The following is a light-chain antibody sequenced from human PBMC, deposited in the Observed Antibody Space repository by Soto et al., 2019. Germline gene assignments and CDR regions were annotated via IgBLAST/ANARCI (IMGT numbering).Light chain of an antibody. CDR3: LSYAGSNTLF. J-gene: IGLJ2*01. CDR1: NSDVGTFYF. Sequence: QSALTQPRSVSGSPGQSVTISCTGTNSDVGTFYFVSWYQQYPDKGPKLIIYDVTQRPSGVPDRFSGSKSGYRASLAISGLQADDEAIYYCLSYAGSNTLFFGGGTKLTVL. V-gene: IGLV2-11*01. CDR2: DVT.